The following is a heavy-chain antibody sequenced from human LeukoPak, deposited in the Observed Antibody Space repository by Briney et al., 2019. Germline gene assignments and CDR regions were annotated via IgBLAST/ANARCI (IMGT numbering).Heavy chain of an antibody. J-gene: IGHJ6*03. CDR2: ISAYNGNT. CDR1: DYTFTSYG. Sequence: GASVKVSCKASDYTFTSYGISWVRQAPGQGLEWMGWISAYNGNTNYAQKLQGRVTMTTDTSTSTAYMELRSLRSDDTAVYYCARDQGRDIDYYMDVWGKGTTVTVSS. CDR3: ARDQGRDIDYYMDV. V-gene: IGHV1-18*01.